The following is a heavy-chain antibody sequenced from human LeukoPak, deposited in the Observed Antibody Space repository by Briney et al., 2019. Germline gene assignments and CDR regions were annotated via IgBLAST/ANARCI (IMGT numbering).Heavy chain of an antibody. CDR2: MNPNSGNT. Sequence: VASVKVSCKASGYTFTSYDINWVRQATGQGLEWMGWMNPNSGNTGYAQKFQGRVTMTRNTSMSTAYMELSSLRSEDTAVYYCARGRFKRGPMTTVTPPDYWGQGTLVTVSS. CDR3: ARGRFKRGPMTTVTPPDY. J-gene: IGHJ4*02. CDR1: GYTFTSYD. D-gene: IGHD4-17*01. V-gene: IGHV1-8*01.